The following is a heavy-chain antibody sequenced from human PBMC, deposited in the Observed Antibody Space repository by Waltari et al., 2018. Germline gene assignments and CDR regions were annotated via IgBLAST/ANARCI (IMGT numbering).Heavy chain of an antibody. Sequence: EVQLLESGGGLVQPGGSLRLSCAASGFTFSSYAMSWVRQAPGKGLEWVSAISGSGGSTYYADSVKGRFTISREKSKNQFSLKLSSVTAADTAVYYCARGAYDFWSGYQMGGPEYFQHWGQGTLVTVSS. CDR2: ISGSGGST. D-gene: IGHD3-3*01. J-gene: IGHJ1*01. CDR1: GFTFSSYA. V-gene: IGHV3-23*01. CDR3: ARGAYDFWSGYQMGGPEYFQH.